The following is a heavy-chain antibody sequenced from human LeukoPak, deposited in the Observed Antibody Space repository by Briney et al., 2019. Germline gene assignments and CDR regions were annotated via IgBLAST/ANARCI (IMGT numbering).Heavy chain of an antibody. V-gene: IGHV1-8*01. CDR1: GYTFRNFD. CDR3: ATEIANIESGHTTDY. D-gene: IGHD2-21*01. CDR2: INPKSGTR. Sequence: ASVKVSCKASGYTFRNFDINWVRQATGQGLEWMGWINPKSGTRGHAQKFQDRITMTRNTSISTAYMELSGLTSEDTAVYYCATEIANIESGHTTDYWGRGTLVTVTS. J-gene: IGHJ4*02.